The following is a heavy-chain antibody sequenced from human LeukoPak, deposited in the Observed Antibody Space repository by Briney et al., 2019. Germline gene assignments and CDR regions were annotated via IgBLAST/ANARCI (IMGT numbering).Heavy chain of an antibody. Sequence: GGSLRLSCAASGFTFSSYGMHWVRQAPGKGLEWVAFIRYDGSNKYYADSVKGRFTISRDNSKNTLYLQMNSLRAEDTAVYYCAKDLLIVATIPDAFDIWGQGTMVTVSS. J-gene: IGHJ3*02. D-gene: IGHD5-12*01. CDR1: GFTFSSYG. CDR3: AKDLLIVATIPDAFDI. V-gene: IGHV3-30*02. CDR2: IRYDGSNK.